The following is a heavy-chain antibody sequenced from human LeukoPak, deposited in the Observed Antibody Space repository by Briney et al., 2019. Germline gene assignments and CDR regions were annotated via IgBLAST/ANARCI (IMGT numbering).Heavy chain of an antibody. CDR1: TFSVTNAW. J-gene: IGHJ4*02. CDR3: ARGRTFDN. CDR2: IYDRGST. V-gene: IGHV4-59*02. Sequence: GSLRLSCAASTFSVTNAWMSWIRQPPGKGLEWIGNIYDRGSTKYNPSLKSRVTISVGTSKNQFSLRLSSVTAADTAVYYCARGRTFDNWGQGTLVTVSS.